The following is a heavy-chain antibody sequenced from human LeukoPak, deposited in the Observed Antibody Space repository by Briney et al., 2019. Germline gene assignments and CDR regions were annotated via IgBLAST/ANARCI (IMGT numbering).Heavy chain of an antibody. CDR2: ISAYNGNT. D-gene: IGHD6-13*01. CDR3: ARARPRYSSSWTFFDY. J-gene: IGHJ4*02. Sequence: ASVKASCKASGYTFTSYGISWVRQAPGQGLEWMGWISAYNGNTNYAQKLQGRVTMTTDTSTSTAYMELRSLRYDDTAVYYCARARPRYSSSWTFFDYWGQGTLVTVSS. CDR1: GYTFTSYG. V-gene: IGHV1-18*01.